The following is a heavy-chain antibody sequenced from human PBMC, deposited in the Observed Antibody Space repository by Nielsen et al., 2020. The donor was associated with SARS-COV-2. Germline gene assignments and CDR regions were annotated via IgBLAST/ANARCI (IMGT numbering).Heavy chain of an antibody. V-gene: IGHV3-11*03. Sequence: GESLKISCAASGFTFSDSYMSWIRLAPGKGLEWISYISASGSYTNYADSLRGRLTISRDNARNSVYLQMNSLGAEDTAVYYCARTGRNMVNYYGMDVWGQGTTVTVSS. D-gene: IGHD5-18*01. CDR2: ISASGSYT. CDR1: GFTFSDSY. CDR3: ARTGRNMVNYYGMDV. J-gene: IGHJ6*02.